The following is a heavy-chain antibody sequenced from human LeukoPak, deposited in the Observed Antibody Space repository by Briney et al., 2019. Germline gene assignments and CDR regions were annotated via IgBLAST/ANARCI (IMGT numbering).Heavy chain of an antibody. V-gene: IGHV1-18*01. Sequence: GASVKVSCKASGYTFTSYGISWVRQAPGQGLEWMGWISAYNGNTNYAQKLQGRVTMTTDTSTSTAYMELRSLRSDDTAVYYCATLALLEQGYCGGDRYLDYWGQGTLVTVSS. CDR1: GYTFTSYG. CDR3: ATLALLEQGYCGGDRYLDY. D-gene: IGHD2-21*02. J-gene: IGHJ4*02. CDR2: ISAYNGNT.